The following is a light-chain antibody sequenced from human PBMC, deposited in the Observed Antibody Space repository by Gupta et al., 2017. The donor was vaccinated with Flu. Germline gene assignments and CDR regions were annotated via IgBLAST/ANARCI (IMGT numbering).Light chain of an antibody. Sequence: PSSLSASTGDRVTITCRASQDIRRYLAWYQQKPGQAPKLLIYGASTVQSGAPSRFSGSGSGTDFTLTVTYRQSEDFATYYCQQEDSSPFIFGGGTKVEV. CDR2: GAS. CDR1: QDIRRY. J-gene: IGKJ4*01. CDR3: QQEDSSPFI. V-gene: IGKV1-8*01.